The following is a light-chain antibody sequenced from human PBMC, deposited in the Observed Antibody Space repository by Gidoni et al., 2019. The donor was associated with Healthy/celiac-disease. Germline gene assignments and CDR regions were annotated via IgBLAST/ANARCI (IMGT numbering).Light chain of an antibody. J-gene: IGLJ1*01. CDR2: QDS. V-gene: IGLV3-1*01. CDR3: QAWDSSTEV. Sequence: SYELTQPPSVSVSPGQTASITCSGDKLGDKYACWYQQKPGQSTVLVIYQDSKRPSGIPERFSGYNSGNTATLTISGTQAMDEADYYCQAWDSSTEVFGTGTKVTVL. CDR1: KLGDKY.